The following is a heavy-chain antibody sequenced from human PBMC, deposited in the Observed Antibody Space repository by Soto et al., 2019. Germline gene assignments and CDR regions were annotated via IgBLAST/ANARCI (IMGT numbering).Heavy chain of an antibody. CDR2: ISSSSSYI. Sequence: GESLKISCAASGFTFSSYSMNWVRQAPGKGLEWVSSISSSSSYIYYADSVKGRFTISRDNAKNSLYLQMNSLRAEDTAVYYCARDSGYYGSGDSASDDYWGQGTLVTVSS. V-gene: IGHV3-21*01. D-gene: IGHD3-10*01. CDR1: GFTFSSYS. CDR3: ARDSGYYGSGDSASDDY. J-gene: IGHJ4*02.